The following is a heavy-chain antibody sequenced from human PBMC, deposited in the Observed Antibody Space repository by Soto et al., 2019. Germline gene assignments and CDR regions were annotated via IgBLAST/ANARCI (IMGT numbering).Heavy chain of an antibody. CDR2: IYYSGTT. Sequence: QVQLQESGPGQVKPPQTLSLICIVSGGSISSGAVRSYWTWFRQHPGKGQEWISYIYYSGTTYYNPSLKSRPTISMETSENQFSLELTSVTAADTAIYFCASGHDAYKVRYWGQGTLVTVSS. CDR1: GGSISSGAVRSY. D-gene: IGHD1-1*01. CDR3: ASGHDAYKVRY. V-gene: IGHV4-31*03. J-gene: IGHJ4*02.